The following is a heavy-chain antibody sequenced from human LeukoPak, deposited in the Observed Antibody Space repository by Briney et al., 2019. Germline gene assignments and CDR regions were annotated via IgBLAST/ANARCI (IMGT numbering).Heavy chain of an antibody. Sequence: GGSLRLSCAASGFTFSSYWMSWVRQAPGKGLEWVANIKQDGSEKYYVDSVKGRFTISRDNAKNSLYLQMNSLRAEDTAVYYCASSYYYYYMDVWGKGTTVTVSS. CDR1: GFTFSSYW. CDR2: IKQDGSEK. J-gene: IGHJ6*03. V-gene: IGHV3-7*01. CDR3: ASSYYYYYMDV.